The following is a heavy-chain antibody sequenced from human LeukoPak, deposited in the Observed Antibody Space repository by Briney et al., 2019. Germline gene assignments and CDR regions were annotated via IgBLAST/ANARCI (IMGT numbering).Heavy chain of an antibody. J-gene: IGHJ6*03. Sequence: PGGSLRLSCAASGFTFSKCAMHWVRQAPGKGLEYVSAISSSGGSTSYANSVKGRFIISRDNSKNTLYLQMGSLRAEDMAVYYCAKDGGSYYFAYYYYMDVWGKGTTVTISS. CDR1: GFTFSKCA. CDR2: ISSSGGST. V-gene: IGHV3-64*01. D-gene: IGHD3-10*01. CDR3: AKDGGSYYFAYYYYMDV.